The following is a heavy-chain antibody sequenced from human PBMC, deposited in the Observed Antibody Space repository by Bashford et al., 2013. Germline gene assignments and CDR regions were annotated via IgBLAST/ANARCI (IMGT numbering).Heavy chain of an antibody. Sequence: GGSLRLSCAASGFIFSDYYMSWIRQGPGKGLEWISYISNSGRTVYYADSVKGRFTISRDNVKNSLFLQMNNLRAEDTALYFCANHYSVSSSPDYWGQGTLVTVSS. D-gene: IGHD5/OR15-5a*01. J-gene: IGHJ4*02. V-gene: IGHV3-11*01. CDR2: ISNSGRTV. CDR1: GFIFSDYY. CDR3: ANHYSVSSSPDY.